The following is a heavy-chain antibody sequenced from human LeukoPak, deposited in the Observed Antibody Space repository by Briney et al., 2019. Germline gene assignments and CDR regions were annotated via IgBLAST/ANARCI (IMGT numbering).Heavy chain of an antibody. D-gene: IGHD3-22*01. CDR2: IYSGGST. V-gene: IGHV3-53*01. J-gene: IGHJ6*02. CDR1: GFTVSSNY. Sequence: GGSLRLSCAATGFTVSSNYMNWVRQAPGKGLEWVSVIYSGGSTYYADSVKGRFTISRDNSKNTLYLQMNSLRAEDTAVYYCARWPDYFDTSRYYYGMDVWGQGTTVTVSS. CDR3: ARWPDYFDTSRYYYGMDV.